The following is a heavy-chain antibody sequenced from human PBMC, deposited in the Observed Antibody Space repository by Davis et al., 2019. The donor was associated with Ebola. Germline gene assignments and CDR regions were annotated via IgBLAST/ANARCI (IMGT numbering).Heavy chain of an antibody. Sequence: GGSLRLSCAASGFTFGHYAMHWVRQAPGKGLEWVSGIGWNSGNIGYAGSVKGRFTISRDNAKNSLYLQMNSLRAEDTAVYYCARDRQELWFGVAPQAIDYWGQGTLVTVSS. D-gene: IGHD3-10*01. CDR1: GFTFGHYA. CDR2: IGWNSGNI. V-gene: IGHV3-9*01. CDR3: ARDRQELWFGVAPQAIDY. J-gene: IGHJ4*02.